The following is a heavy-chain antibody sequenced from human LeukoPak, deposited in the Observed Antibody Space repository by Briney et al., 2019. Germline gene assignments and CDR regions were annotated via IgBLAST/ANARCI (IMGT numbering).Heavy chain of an antibody. CDR3: ARANGGWGFYALDI. V-gene: IGHV4-39*07. CDR2: IYHSGST. D-gene: IGHD6-19*01. Sequence: SETLSLTCTVSGGSISSSYYYWGWIRQPPGKGLEWIGSIYHSGSTYYNPSLKSRVTISVDTSKNQFSLKLSSVTAADTAVYYCARANGGWGFYALDIWGQGTMVTVSS. J-gene: IGHJ3*02. CDR1: GGSISSSYYY.